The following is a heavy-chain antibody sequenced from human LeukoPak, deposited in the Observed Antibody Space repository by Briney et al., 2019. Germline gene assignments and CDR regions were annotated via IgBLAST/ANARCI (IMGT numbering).Heavy chain of an antibody. CDR1: GFTFSSYW. Sequence: GGSLRLSCAASGFTFSSYWMSWVRQAPGKGLEWVANIKQDGSEKYYVDSVKGRFTISRDNAKNSLYLQMNSLRAEDTAVYYCARWTVVVVAASSYFDYWGQGTLVTVSS. V-gene: IGHV3-7*01. CDR2: IKQDGSEK. J-gene: IGHJ4*02. CDR3: ARWTVVVVAASSYFDY. D-gene: IGHD2-15*01.